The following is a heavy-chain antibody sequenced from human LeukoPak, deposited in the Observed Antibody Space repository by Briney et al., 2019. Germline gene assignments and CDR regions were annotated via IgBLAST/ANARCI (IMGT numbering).Heavy chain of an antibody. CDR2: IYSSGST. CDR3: ARDQDSSGWYAQYYFDY. J-gene: IGHJ4*02. CDR1: GGSISSSSYY. Sequence: SETLSLTCTVSGGSISSSSYYWGWIRQPPGKGLEWIGNIYSSGSTYYNPSLKSRVTISVDTSKNQFSLRLSSVTAADTAVYYCARDQDSSGWYAQYYFDYWGQGTLVTVSS. V-gene: IGHV4-39*07. D-gene: IGHD6-19*01.